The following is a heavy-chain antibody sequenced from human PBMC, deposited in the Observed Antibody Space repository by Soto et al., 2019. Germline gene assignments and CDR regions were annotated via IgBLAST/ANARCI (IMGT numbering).Heavy chain of an antibody. CDR2: ISYGGSA. CDR1: GGSISTYY. Sequence: QVQLRESGPGLVKPSETLSLTCTVSGGSISTYYWSWIRQPPGKGLEWIGYISYGGSADYNPSLKSRVTVSVDTSKKHCSLKVSSVTAADTAVYYCARGGHCANGVCSALDYWGQGTRVTVSS. D-gene: IGHD2-8*01. J-gene: IGHJ4*02. CDR3: ARGGHCANGVCSALDY. V-gene: IGHV4-59*08.